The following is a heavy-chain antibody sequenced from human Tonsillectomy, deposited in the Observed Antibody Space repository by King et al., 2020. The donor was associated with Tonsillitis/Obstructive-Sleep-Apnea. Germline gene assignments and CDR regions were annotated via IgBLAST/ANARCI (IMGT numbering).Heavy chain of an antibody. V-gene: IGHV1-18*01. CDR2: IRAYNGDT. J-gene: IGHJ4*02. CDR3: SRDSRRHYYVTCGYFTFYY. D-gene: IGHD3-22*01. CDR1: GYTFTTYG. Sequence: VQLVESGAEVKKPGASVKVSCKASGYTFTTYGISWVRQAPGQGLEWMGWIRAYNGDTNNAQNIQDRVTMTTDTSTSTAYMEVRSLRSDDTAVYYCSRDSRRHYYVTCGYFTFYYWGQGTLFTVSS.